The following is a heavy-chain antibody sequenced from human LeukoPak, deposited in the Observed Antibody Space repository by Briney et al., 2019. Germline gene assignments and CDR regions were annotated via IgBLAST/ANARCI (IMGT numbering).Heavy chain of an antibody. D-gene: IGHD1-26*01. Sequence: APVKVSCKASGYTFTSYGISWVRQAPGQGLEWMGWISAYNGNTNYAQKLQGRVTMTTDTSTSTAYMELRSLRSDDTAVYYCARETVGAYYFDYWAREPWSPSPQ. CDR1: GYTFTSYG. V-gene: IGHV1-18*01. CDR2: ISAYNGNT. CDR3: ARETVGAYYFDY. J-gene: IGHJ4*02.